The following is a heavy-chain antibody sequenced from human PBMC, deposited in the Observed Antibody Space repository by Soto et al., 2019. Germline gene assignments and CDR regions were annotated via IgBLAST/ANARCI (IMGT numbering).Heavy chain of an antibody. CDR1: GYTFTSYG. CDR3: ARDHATGPWFGELKGWFDP. D-gene: IGHD3-10*01. Sequence: ASVKVSCKASGYTFTSYGISWVRQAPGQGLEWMGWISAYNGNTNYAQKLQGRVTMTTDTSTSTAYMELRSLRSDDTAVYYCARDHATGPWFGELKGWFDPWGQGTLVTVSS. V-gene: IGHV1-18*01. J-gene: IGHJ5*02. CDR2: ISAYNGNT.